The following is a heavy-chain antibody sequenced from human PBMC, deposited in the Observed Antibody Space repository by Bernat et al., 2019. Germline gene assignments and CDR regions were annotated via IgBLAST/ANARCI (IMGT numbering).Heavy chain of an antibody. V-gene: IGHV4-39*01. D-gene: IGHD6-13*01. CDR1: GGSISSSCYY. Sequence: QLQLQESGPGLVKPSETLSLTCTVSGGSISSSCYYWGWIRQPPGKGLEGIGSIYYSGSTYYNPSLKSRVTISVDTSKNQFSLKLSSVTAADTAVYYCASLRIAAHGGYFDYWGQGTLVTVSS. J-gene: IGHJ4*02. CDR3: ASLRIAAHGGYFDY. CDR2: IYYSGST.